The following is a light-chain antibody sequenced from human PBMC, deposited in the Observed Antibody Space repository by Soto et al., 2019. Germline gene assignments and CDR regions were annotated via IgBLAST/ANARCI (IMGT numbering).Light chain of an antibody. CDR3: SSYTSSNTRVV. V-gene: IGLV2-14*01. CDR1: SSDVGGYNF. Sequence: QSVLTQPASVSGSPGQSITISCTGTSSDVGGYNFVSWYQQHPGKAPKLMIYDVSNRPSGVSNRFSGSKSGKTASLTISGLQAEDEADYYCSSYTSSNTRVVFGGGTKVTVL. CDR2: DVS. J-gene: IGLJ2*01.